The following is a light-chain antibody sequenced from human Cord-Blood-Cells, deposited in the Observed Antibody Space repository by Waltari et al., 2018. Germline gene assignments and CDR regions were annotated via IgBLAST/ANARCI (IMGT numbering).Light chain of an antibody. CDR2: ADS. J-gene: IGLJ1*01. V-gene: IGLV3-21*02. Sequence: SYVLTQPPSVSVAPGQTARITCGGNNIGSKSVHWYQQKPGQAPVLGVYADSDRPSGIPERFSGANAGNTATLTISRVEAGDEADYYCQVWDSSSDHLYVFGTGTKVTVL. CDR1: NIGSKS. CDR3: QVWDSSSDHLYV.